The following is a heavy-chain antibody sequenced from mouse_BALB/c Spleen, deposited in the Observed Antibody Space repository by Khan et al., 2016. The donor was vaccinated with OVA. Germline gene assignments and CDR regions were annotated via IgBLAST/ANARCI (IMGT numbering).Heavy chain of an antibody. V-gene: IGHV1-7*01. J-gene: IGHJ3*01. CDR1: GYTFTTYW. D-gene: IGHD1-1*02. CDR2: INPTTDYT. Sequence: QVQLKQSGAELAQPGASVKMSCKTSGYTFTTYWIHWVKQRPGQGLEWIGYINPTTDYTEYNQRFKDKVTLTTDRSSSTAYIQLSRLTSEDSAVDYYTRRGLVGIFSYWGQGTLVTVSA. CDR3: TRRGLVGIFSY.